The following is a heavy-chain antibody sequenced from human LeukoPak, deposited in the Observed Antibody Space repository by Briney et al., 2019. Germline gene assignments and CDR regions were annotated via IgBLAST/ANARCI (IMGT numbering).Heavy chain of an antibody. CDR3: AKGKKMTVAGLFDY. V-gene: IGHV3-9*01. CDR2: ISWNSGGI. Sequence: PGGSLRLSCAASGFTFDDYAMNWVRQAPGKGLEWVSGISWNSGGIGYADSVKGRFTISRDNAKNSLYLQMNSLRADDTALYYCAKGKKMTVAGLFDYWGQGTLVTVSS. CDR1: GFTFDDYA. J-gene: IGHJ4*02. D-gene: IGHD6-19*01.